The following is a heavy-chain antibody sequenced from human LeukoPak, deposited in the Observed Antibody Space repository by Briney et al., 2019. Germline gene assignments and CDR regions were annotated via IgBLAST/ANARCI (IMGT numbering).Heavy chain of an antibody. D-gene: IGHD2-15*01. J-gene: IGHJ6*02. CDR2: IWNNGNNR. V-gene: IGHV3-33*01. Sequence: GGSLRLSCAASGFIFSDYGMHWVRQAPGKGLEWVAVIWNNGNNRYADSVRGRFTISRDDSKNTLYLQMDSLRAEDTAVYYCARAPYCSGGSCSLTAPSGMDVWGQGTTVTVSS. CDR3: ARAPYCSGGSCSLTAPSGMDV. CDR1: GFIFSDYG.